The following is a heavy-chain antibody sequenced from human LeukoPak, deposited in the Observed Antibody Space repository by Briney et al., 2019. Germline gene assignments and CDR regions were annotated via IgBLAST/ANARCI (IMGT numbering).Heavy chain of an antibody. CDR3: ARDLMTTVNKGDIDY. CDR2: ISSSSSYI. J-gene: IGHJ4*02. V-gene: IGHV3-21*01. CDR1: GFTFSSYS. Sequence: GGSLRLSCAASGFTFSSYSMNWVRQAPGKGLEWVSSISSSSSYIYYADSVKGRFTISRDNAKNSLYLQMNSLRAEDTAVYYCARDLMTTVNKGDIDYWGQGTLVTVSS. D-gene: IGHD4-17*01.